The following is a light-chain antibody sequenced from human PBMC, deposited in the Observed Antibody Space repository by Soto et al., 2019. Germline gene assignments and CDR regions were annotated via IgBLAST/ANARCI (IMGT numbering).Light chain of an antibody. CDR1: QSVGDY. Sequence: IQLTQSPSSLPASVGDTVTITCRASQSVGDYLNWYQEKPGKAPNLLIYGIASLQSGVPSRFSGSGSGTEDTLTISSLQPEDFATYHCQQSYSVMYTFGQGTKLEIK. V-gene: IGKV1-39*01. J-gene: IGKJ2*01. CDR3: QQSYSVMYT. CDR2: GIA.